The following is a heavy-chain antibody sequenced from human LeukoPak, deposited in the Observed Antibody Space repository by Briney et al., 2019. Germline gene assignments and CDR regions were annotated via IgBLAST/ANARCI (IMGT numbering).Heavy chain of an antibody. CDR3: ARGTSSPGYFDF. CDR1: GFTFIDSG. J-gene: IGHJ4*02. V-gene: IGHV3-30*02. CDR2: IWYDGTNE. D-gene: IGHD1-26*01. Sequence: GGSLRLSCAASGFTFIDSGMNWGREAPGKGREWLTFIWYDGTNEYFADSVKGRFTISRDNSQKKLYLHMNNLRPDDTALYYCARGTSSPGYFDFWGQGTQVTVSS.